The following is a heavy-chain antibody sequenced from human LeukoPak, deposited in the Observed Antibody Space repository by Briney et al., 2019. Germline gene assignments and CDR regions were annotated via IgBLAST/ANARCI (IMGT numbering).Heavy chain of an antibody. J-gene: IGHJ5*02. Sequence: SVKVSCKASGGTFSSYAISWVRQAPGQGLEWMGGIIPIFGTANYAQKFQGRVTITADESTSTAYMELSSLRSEDTAVYYCARLVVRGVKGLMYNWFDPWGQGTLVTVSS. V-gene: IGHV1-69*01. D-gene: IGHD3-10*01. CDR1: GGTFSSYA. CDR2: IIPIFGTA. CDR3: ARLVVRGVKGLMYNWFDP.